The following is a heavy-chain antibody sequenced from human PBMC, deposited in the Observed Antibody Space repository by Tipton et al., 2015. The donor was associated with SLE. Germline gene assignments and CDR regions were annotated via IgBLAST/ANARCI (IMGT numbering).Heavy chain of an antibody. Sequence: TLSLTCAVYGGSFSGYYWSWIRQPPGKGLEWIGEINHSGSTNYNPSLKSRVTISVDTSKNQFSLKLSSVTAADTAVYYCARGSGATRLEYFDYWGQGTLVTVS. J-gene: IGHJ4*02. CDR1: GGSFSGYY. CDR3: ARGSGATRLEYFDY. V-gene: IGHV4-34*01. CDR2: INHSGST. D-gene: IGHD3-10*01.